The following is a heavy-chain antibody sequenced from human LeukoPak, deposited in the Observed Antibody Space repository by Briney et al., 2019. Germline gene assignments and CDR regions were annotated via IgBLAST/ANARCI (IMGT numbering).Heavy chain of an antibody. V-gene: IGHV3-74*01. D-gene: IGHD3-16*02. Sequence: GGSLRLSCAASGFTFSNHWMHWVRRAPGKALVWVSRINSDGNSTSYADSVKGRFTISRDNANNTLYLEMSSVRAEDTAVYYCARLPYRTGTIDHWGQGTLVTVSS. J-gene: IGHJ4*02. CDR1: GFTFSNHW. CDR3: ARLPYRTGTIDH. CDR2: INSDGNST.